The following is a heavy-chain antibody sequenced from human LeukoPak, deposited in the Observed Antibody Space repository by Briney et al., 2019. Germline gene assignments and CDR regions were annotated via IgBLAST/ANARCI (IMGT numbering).Heavy chain of an antibody. J-gene: IGHJ4*02. CDR1: GYIFTTFW. V-gene: IGHV5-51*01. CDR3: ARRPPRTGAEIDF. CDR2: INPVDSNT. D-gene: IGHD3/OR15-3a*01. Sequence: GESLQIASNASGYIFTTFWIGWLRPMPGRGLGWKAIINPVDSNTRYNPSFQGEVTISVDNSISTAYLQWTSVQASDTAIYYCARRPPRTGAEIDFWGPGTLVTVSS.